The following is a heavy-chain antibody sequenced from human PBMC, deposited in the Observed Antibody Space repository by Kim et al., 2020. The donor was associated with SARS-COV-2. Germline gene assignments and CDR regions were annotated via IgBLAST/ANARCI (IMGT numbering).Heavy chain of an antibody. D-gene: IGHD3-16*01. CDR3: ARHTLTTYFDY. CDR2: ISYSGTT. CDR1: GDSITSDGYF. J-gene: IGHJ4*02. V-gene: IGHV4-31*03. Sequence: SETLSLTCTVSGDSITSDGYFWSWIRQHPGKGLEWIGYISYSGTTNYDPSLKSRVAISIDTSRSQLSLRLTSVTAADTAVYYCARHTLTTYFDYWGQGTLITVSS.